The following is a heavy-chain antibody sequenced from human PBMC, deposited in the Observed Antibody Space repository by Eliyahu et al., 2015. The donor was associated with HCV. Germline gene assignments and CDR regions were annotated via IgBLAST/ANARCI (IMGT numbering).Heavy chain of an antibody. V-gene: IGHV3-7*01. J-gene: IGHJ3*02. D-gene: IGHD3-22*01. CDR2: IKQDGSEK. Sequence: EVQLVESGGGLVQPGGSLRLSCAASGFTFSSYWMXWVRQAPGKGLGWXANIKQDGSEKYYVDSVKGRFTISRDNAKNSLYLQMNSLRAEDTAVYYCARGTLSYYYDSSGYYFGHAFDIWGQGTMVTVSS. CDR1: GFTFSSYW. CDR3: ARGTLSYYYDSSGYYFGHAFDI.